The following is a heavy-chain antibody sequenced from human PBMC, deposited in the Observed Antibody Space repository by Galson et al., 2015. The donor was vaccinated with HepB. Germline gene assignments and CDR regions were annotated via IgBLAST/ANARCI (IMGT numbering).Heavy chain of an antibody. CDR3: AKDVVVRHGAMDV. J-gene: IGHJ6*02. D-gene: IGHD2-2*01. CDR1: GFTFSSYD. CDR2: IGGSGGPT. Sequence: SLRLSCAASGFTFSSYDMSWVRQAPGKGLEWVSIIGGSGGPTQYADSVKGRFTISRDNSKNTLYLQMNSLRAEDTAVYYCAKDVVVRHGAMDVWGQGTTVTVSS. V-gene: IGHV3-23*01.